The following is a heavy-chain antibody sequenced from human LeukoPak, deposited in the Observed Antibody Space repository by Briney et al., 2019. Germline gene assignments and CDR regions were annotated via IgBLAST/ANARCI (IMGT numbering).Heavy chain of an antibody. CDR3: ARPGWQFDS. V-gene: IGHV3-7*01. CDR1: GIMFKNYW. D-gene: IGHD2-15*01. J-gene: IGHJ4*02. CDR2: IKEDGREK. Sequence: GGSLRPSCEASGIMFKNYWTSWVRQAPGKGLGWVANIKEDGREKNYVDSVEGRFTISRDNARNSLYLQMNSLRAEDTAVYYCARPGWQFDSWGQGTLVAVSS.